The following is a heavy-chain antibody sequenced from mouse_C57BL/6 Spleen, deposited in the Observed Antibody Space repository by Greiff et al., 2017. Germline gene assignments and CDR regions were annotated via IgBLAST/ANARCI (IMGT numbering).Heavy chain of an antibody. CDR3: AKEGIYYGNRYWYFDV. D-gene: IGHD2-1*01. V-gene: IGHV1-75*01. CDR2: IFPGSGST. Sequence: QVQLQQSGPELVKPGASVKISCKASGYTFTGYYINWVKQRPGQGLEWIGWIFPGSGSTYYNEKFKGKATLTVDKSSSTAYMLLSSLTSEDSAVYFCAKEGIYYGNRYWYFDVWGTGTTVTVSS. J-gene: IGHJ1*03. CDR1: GYTFTGYY.